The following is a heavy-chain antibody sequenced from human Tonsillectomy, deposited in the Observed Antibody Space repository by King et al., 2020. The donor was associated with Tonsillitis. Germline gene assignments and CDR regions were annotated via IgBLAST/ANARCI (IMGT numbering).Heavy chain of an antibody. Sequence: VQLVESGAEVKKPGASVKVSCKASGYTFTNYYMHWVRQAPGQGLEWMGIINPSGGSTSYAQKFQGRVTLTRDTSTSTVYMELSSLRSEDTAVYYCGRVVPVATFDYWGQGTLVTVSS. CDR1: GYTFTNYY. D-gene: IGHD2-2*01. CDR3: GRVVPVATFDY. J-gene: IGHJ4*02. CDR2: INPSGGST. V-gene: IGHV1-46*01.